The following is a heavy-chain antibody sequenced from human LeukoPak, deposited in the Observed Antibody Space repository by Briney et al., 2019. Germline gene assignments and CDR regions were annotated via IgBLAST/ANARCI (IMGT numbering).Heavy chain of an antibody. Sequence: GGSLRLSCAAPGFTFSNYAMNWVRQAPGKGLGWVSAITSWGSSKYYADSMKGRFTISRDNAKNSLYLQMNSLRAEDTAVYYCASGSSSRWGFFQHWGQGTLVTVSS. D-gene: IGHD6-13*01. V-gene: IGHV3-21*01. J-gene: IGHJ1*01. CDR1: GFTFSNYA. CDR2: ITSWGSSK. CDR3: ASGSSSRWGFFQH.